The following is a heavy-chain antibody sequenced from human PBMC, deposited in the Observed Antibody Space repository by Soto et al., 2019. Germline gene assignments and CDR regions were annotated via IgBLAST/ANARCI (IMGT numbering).Heavy chain of an antibody. Sequence: GGSLRLSCAASGFTFSSYAMSWVRQAPGKGLEWVSAISGSGGSTYYADSVKGRFTISRDNSKNTLYLQMNSLRAEDTAVYYCANVLLWFGELGGMDVWGKGTTVTVSS. CDR3: ANVLLWFGELGGMDV. CDR2: ISGSGGST. V-gene: IGHV3-23*01. CDR1: GFTFSSYA. J-gene: IGHJ6*04. D-gene: IGHD3-10*01.